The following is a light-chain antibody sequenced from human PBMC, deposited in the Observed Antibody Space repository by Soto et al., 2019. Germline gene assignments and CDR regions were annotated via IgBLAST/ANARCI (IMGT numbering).Light chain of an antibody. V-gene: IGKV1-39*01. CDR3: QQSYSTPRT. CDR1: QSISSY. J-gene: IGKJ1*01. CDR2: AAS. Sequence: DIQMTQSPSSLSASVGDRVTITCRASQSISSYLNWYQQKPGKAPKLLIYAASSLQSGVPSRFSGSGSGTDFTRTISSLQPEDCATYYCQQSYSTPRTFGQGTKVDIK.